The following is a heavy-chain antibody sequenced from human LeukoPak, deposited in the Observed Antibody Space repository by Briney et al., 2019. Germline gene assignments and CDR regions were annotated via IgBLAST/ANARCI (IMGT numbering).Heavy chain of an antibody. CDR3: GRACYDSSGYYFDY. CDR1: GYTFTGYY. D-gene: IGHD3-22*01. CDR2: INPNSGGT. V-gene: IGHV1-2*02. Sequence: ASVKVSCKASGYTFTGYYMHWVRQAPGQGLEWMGWINPNSGGTNYAQKFQGRVTMTRDTSISTAYMELSRLRSDDTAVYYCGRACYDSSGYYFDYWGQGTLVTVSS. J-gene: IGHJ4*02.